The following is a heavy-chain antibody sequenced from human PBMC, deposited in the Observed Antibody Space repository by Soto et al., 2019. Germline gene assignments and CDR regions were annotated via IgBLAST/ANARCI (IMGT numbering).Heavy chain of an antibody. J-gene: IGHJ4*02. CDR2: IIPIVNKP. D-gene: IGHD3-10*01. V-gene: IGHV1-69*08. Sequence: QVQLVQSGAEVKKPGSSVKVSCKASGGTFSSYTFNWVRQAPGQGHEWMGRIIPIVNKPNYAQKFQGRVTITADKSTSTAYMELSSLRSEDTAVYYCARAYCSGSYRHFDSWGQGTLVTVSS. CDR3: ARAYCSGSYRHFDS. CDR1: GGTFSSYT.